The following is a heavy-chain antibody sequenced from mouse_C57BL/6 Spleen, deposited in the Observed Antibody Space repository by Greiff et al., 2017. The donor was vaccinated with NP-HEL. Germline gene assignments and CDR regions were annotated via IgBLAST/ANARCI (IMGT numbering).Heavy chain of an antibody. CDR3: ARSLLLRLDY. J-gene: IGHJ2*01. CDR1: GYTFTDYY. D-gene: IGHD1-1*01. V-gene: IGHV1-26*01. CDR2: INPNNGGT. Sequence: VQLHQSGPELVKPGASVKISCKASGYTFTDYYMNWVKQSHGKSLEWIGDINPNNGGTSYNQKFKGKATLTVDKSSSTAYMELRSLTSEDSAVYYCARSLLLRLDYWGQGTTLTVSS.